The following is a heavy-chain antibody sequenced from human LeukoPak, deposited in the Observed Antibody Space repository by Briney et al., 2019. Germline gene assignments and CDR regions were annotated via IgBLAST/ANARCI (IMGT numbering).Heavy chain of an antibody. CDR2: ISSSRSTI. J-gene: IGHJ4*02. D-gene: IGHD6-13*01. CDR3: TKDRRGPAAGTWYFDS. V-gene: IGHV3-48*01. CDR1: EFTFNTYS. Sequence: GGSLRLSCAGSEFTFNTYSMNWVRQAPGKGLEWVSYISSSRSTIYYADSVRGRFTISRDNSKNTVYLQLNSLRAGDTAIYYCTKDRRGPAAGTWYFDSWGQGTLVTVSS.